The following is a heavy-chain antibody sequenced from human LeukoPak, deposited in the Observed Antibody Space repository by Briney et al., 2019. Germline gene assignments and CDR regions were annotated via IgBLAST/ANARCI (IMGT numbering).Heavy chain of an antibody. CDR1: GGSMRTYY. CDR2: IYHSGCT. D-gene: IGHD3-10*01. CDR3: ARTNYYGSGSYYPDL. J-gene: IGHJ5*02. V-gene: IGHV4-59*08. Sequence: SETLSLTCTVSGGSMRTYYWSWIRQPPGEGPEWIGFIYHSGCTEYNPSLKSPGTISVDTSKNQFSLKQSSVTAADTAVYYCARTNYYGSGSYYPDLWGQGTLVTVSS.